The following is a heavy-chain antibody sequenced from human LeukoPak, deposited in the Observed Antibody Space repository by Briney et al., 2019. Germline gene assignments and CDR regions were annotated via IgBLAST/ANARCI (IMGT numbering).Heavy chain of an antibody. CDR3: AKVMDIVVVVAAVDY. CDR2: ISGDGGST. J-gene: IGHJ4*02. CDR1: GFTFSDYY. Sequence: GGSLRLSCAASGFTFSDYYMSWIRQAPGKGLEWVSLISGDGGSTYYADSVKGRFTISRDNSKNSLYLQMNSLRTEDTALYYCAKVMDIVVVVAAVDYWGQGTLVTVSS. V-gene: IGHV3-43*02. D-gene: IGHD2-15*01.